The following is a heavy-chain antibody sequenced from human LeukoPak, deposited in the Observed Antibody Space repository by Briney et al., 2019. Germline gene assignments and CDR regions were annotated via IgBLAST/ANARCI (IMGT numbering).Heavy chain of an antibody. J-gene: IGHJ4*02. CDR2: INPGGGST. CDR1: GYIFTTYY. Sequence: ASVKVSFKASGYIFTTYYIHWVRHAPGQGLEWMGVINPGGGSTSYAPKLQGRVTMTRDTSTSTVYMELSSLTSEDTAVYYCARGTLANRYYFDYWGQGTLVTVSS. V-gene: IGHV1-46*04. D-gene: IGHD1-14*01. CDR3: ARGTLANRYYFDY.